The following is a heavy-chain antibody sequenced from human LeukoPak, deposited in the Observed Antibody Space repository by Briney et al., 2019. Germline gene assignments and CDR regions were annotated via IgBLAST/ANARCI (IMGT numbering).Heavy chain of an antibody. V-gene: IGHV1-2*02. CDR1: GYTFTGYY. CDR3: ARAPPHRYYDSSGSTSY. D-gene: IGHD3-22*01. Sequence: GASVKVSCKASGYTFTGYYIHWVRQAPGQGLEWMGWINPNSGGTRFAQKFQGRVTMTRDTSISAAYMELSRLRSDDTAVYYCARAPPHRYYDSSGSTSYWGQGTLVTVSS. J-gene: IGHJ4*02. CDR2: INPNSGGT.